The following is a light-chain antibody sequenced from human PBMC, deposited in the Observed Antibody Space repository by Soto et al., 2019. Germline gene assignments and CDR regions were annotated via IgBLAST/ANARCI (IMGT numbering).Light chain of an antibody. Sequence: DIQVTQSRSSVSASVRDIVTITCPASQDIAGYLAWYQHKPGGTPELLIHGASRLQSGVPARFSGSGSGTDFPLSINSLQPEDFATYYCQQPYSFPITFGQGTRVDI. CDR1: QDIAGY. V-gene: IGKV1D-12*01. CDR3: QQPYSFPIT. J-gene: IGKJ5*01. CDR2: GAS.